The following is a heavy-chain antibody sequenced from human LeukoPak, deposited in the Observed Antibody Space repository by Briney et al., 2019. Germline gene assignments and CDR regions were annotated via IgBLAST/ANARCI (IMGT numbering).Heavy chain of an antibody. CDR3: ARSIETLTYSSSWYFPVDY. CDR2: MNPNSGNT. J-gene: IGHJ4*02. Sequence: ASVKVSCKASGYTITSYDINWVRQATGQGLEWMGWMNPNSGNTGYAQKFQGRVTMTRNTSISTAYMELSSLRSEDTAVYYCARSIETLTYSSSWYFPVDYWGQGTLVTVSS. V-gene: IGHV1-8*01. D-gene: IGHD6-13*01. CDR1: GYTITSYD.